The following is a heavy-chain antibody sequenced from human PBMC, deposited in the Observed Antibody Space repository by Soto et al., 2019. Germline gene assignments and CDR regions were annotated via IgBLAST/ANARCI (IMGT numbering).Heavy chain of an antibody. CDR1: GFTVTNSY. Sequence: EVQLVESGGDLIQPGGSLRLSCAASGFTVTNSYMAWVRQAPGKGLEWVSVVYTSGRTYRADSVKGRFTVSRDISTNMFFLQMNKLSAEDMATYYCARAGFERLYFDQWGRGTLVTVSS. CDR3: ARAGFERLYFDQ. J-gene: IGHJ4*02. V-gene: IGHV3-53*01. CDR2: VYTSGRT. D-gene: IGHD1-1*01.